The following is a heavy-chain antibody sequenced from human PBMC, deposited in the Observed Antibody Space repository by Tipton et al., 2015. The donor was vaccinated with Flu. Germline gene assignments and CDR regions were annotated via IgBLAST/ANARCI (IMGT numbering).Heavy chain of an antibody. V-gene: IGHV4-59*01. D-gene: IGHD6-13*01. Sequence: TLSLTCTVSGGSFSSYYWSWIRQPPGKGLEWIGYIYYSGSTNYNPSLKSRVTISVDTSKNQFSLKLSSVTAADTAVYYCARVSSSSSWSQDWYFDLWGRGTLVTVSS. CDR3: ARVSSSSSWSQDWYFDL. J-gene: IGHJ2*01. CDR1: GGSFSSYY. CDR2: IYYSGST.